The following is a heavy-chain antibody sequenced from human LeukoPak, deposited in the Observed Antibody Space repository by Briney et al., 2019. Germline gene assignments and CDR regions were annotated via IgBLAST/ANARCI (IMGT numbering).Heavy chain of an antibody. CDR3: AKHPWFGEFWYFDL. V-gene: IGHV4-61*02. CDR1: GGSLSSDNYY. Sequence: SETLSLTCTVSGGSLSSDNYYWSWIRQPAGKGLEWIGRIYTSGSTNYNPSLKSRVTMSLDTSKNQLSLNLSSVTAAGTAVYYCAKHPWFGEFWYFDLWGRGTLVTVSS. D-gene: IGHD3-10*01. J-gene: IGHJ2*01. CDR2: IYTSGST.